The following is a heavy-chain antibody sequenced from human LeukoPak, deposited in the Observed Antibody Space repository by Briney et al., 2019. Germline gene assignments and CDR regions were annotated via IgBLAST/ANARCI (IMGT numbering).Heavy chain of an antibody. CDR2: INPNSGGT. CDR1: GYTFTGYY. CDR3: ARTVLDYDLLPHNYYYYYMDV. D-gene: IGHD3-3*01. Sequence: ASVKVSCKASGYTFTGYYMHWVRQAPGQGLEWMGWINPNSGGTNYAQKFQGRVTMTRDTSISTAYMELSRLRSDDTAVYYCARTVLDYDLLPHNYYYYYMDVWGKGTTVTVSS. V-gene: IGHV1-2*02. J-gene: IGHJ6*03.